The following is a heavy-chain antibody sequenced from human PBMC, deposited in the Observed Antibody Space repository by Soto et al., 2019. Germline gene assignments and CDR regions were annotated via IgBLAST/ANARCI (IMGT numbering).Heavy chain of an antibody. J-gene: IGHJ4*02. Sequence: EVQLVESGGGLVQPGGSLRLSCAASGFTFSSYSMNWVRQAPGKGLEWVSYISSSSSTIYYADSVKGRFTISRDNAKNSLYLQMNSLRAEDTAVYYCARLYSSSWYDLNYFDYWGQGTLVTVSS. CDR2: ISSSSSTI. V-gene: IGHV3-48*01. CDR1: GFTFSSYS. D-gene: IGHD6-13*01. CDR3: ARLYSSSWYDLNYFDY.